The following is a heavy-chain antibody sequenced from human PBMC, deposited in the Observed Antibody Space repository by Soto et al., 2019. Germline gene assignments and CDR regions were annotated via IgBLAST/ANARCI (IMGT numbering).Heavy chain of an antibody. CDR3: VKDPSRGGWYGFFLH. Sequence: HPGGSLRLSCSASGFIFSDYAMHWVRLTPGKGLEFVSAISNNGGSTNDAPSVWGRFTISRDNSKNTVYLEMSSLRVEDTAIYCCVKDPSRGGWYGFFLHWGQGTVVTVPQ. CDR1: GFIFSDYA. J-gene: IGHJ1*01. V-gene: IGHV3-64D*06. D-gene: IGHD6-19*01. CDR2: ISNNGGST.